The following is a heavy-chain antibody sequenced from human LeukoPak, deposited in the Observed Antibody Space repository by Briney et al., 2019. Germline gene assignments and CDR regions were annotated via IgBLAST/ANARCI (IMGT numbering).Heavy chain of an antibody. V-gene: IGHV3-23*01. D-gene: IGHD3-10*01. Sequence: GGSLRLSCAASGFTFSSYGMHWVRQAPGKGLEWVSAISVGGGNTYYADSVKGRFTISRDNSRDTLYLQMNSLRAEDTAVYYCAKDHGGYGSFDYWGRGTLVTVSS. J-gene: IGHJ4*02. CDR1: GFTFSSYG. CDR2: ISVGGGNT. CDR3: AKDHGGYGSFDY.